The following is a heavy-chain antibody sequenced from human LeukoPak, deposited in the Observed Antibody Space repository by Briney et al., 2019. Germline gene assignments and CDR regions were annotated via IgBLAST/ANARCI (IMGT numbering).Heavy chain of an antibody. CDR2: IYTSGST. CDR3: ARQGIGWPQFRLAFDI. D-gene: IGHD5-24*01. V-gene: IGHV4-4*09. CDR1: GGSISSYY. J-gene: IGHJ3*02. Sequence: PSETLSLTCTVSGGSISSYYWSWIRQPPGKGLEWIGYIYTSGSTNYNPSLKSRVTISVDTSKNQFSLKLSSVTAADTAVYYCARQGIGWPQFRLAFDIWGQGTMVTVSS.